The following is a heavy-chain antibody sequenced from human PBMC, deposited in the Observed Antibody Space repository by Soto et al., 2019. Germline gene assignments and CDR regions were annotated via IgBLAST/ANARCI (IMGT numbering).Heavy chain of an antibody. CDR1: GGTFSSYA. V-gene: IGHV1-69*12. CDR3: ARDGGVYDHSPFDY. CDR2: IIPIFGTA. J-gene: IGHJ4*02. D-gene: IGHD4-4*01. Sequence: QVQLVQSGAAVKKPGYSVKVSCKASGGTFSSYAISWVRQAPGQGLEWMGGIIPIFGTANYAHKFQGRVTITEDEATSTAYMELSSLRYEDTAVYYCARDGGVYDHSPFDYWGQVTLVTVSS.